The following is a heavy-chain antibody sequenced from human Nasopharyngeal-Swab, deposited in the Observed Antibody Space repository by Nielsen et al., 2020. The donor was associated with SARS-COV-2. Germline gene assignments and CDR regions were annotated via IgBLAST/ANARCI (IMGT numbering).Heavy chain of an antibody. D-gene: IGHD2-21*01. J-gene: IGHJ6*02. Sequence: GESLKISCAASGFAFSVYGMHWVRQAPGKGLEWVAVMSYDGSDKYYADSVKGRFTISRDNSKNTLYLQMNSLRVEDTAVYYCAKAPYLRGLDVWGQGTTVTVSS. CDR3: AKAPYLRGLDV. CDR1: GFAFSVYG. CDR2: MSYDGSDK. V-gene: IGHV3-30*18.